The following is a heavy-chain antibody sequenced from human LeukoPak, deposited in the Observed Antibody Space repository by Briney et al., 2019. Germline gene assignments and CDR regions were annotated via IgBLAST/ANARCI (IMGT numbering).Heavy chain of an antibody. CDR2: IYTSGST. J-gene: IGHJ4*02. D-gene: IGHD1-26*01. Sequence: SETLSLTCTVSGGSISGGSYYWSWIRQLAGKGLEWIGRIYTSGSTTYNSSLKSRVTISLDTSKNHFSLRLSSVTAADTAVYYCARDREVGATGYYFDYWGQGTLVTVSS. V-gene: IGHV4-61*02. CDR3: ARDREVGATGYYFDY. CDR1: GGSISGGSYY.